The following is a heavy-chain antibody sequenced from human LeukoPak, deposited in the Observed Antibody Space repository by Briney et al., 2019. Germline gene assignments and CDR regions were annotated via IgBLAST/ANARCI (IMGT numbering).Heavy chain of an antibody. V-gene: IGHV3-74*01. D-gene: IGHD1-7*01. CDR3: ARPDLMRELRFDP. J-gene: IGHJ5*02. CDR1: GFTFRNYW. CDR2: INNDGSST. Sequence: GGSLRLSCAASGFTFRNYWMHWVRQAPGKGLVWVSCINNDGSSTDYADSVKGRFTISRDNAKNTLYLQMNSLSVEDTAVYYCARPDLMRELRFDPWGQGTLVTVSS.